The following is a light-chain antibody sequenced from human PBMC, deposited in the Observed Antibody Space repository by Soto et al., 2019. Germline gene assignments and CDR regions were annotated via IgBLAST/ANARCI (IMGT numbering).Light chain of an antibody. J-gene: IGKJ2*01. V-gene: IGKV1-39*01. CDR3: QQSYSTPRT. CDR1: QSISSY. CDR2: ATS. Sequence: DIQMTQSPSSLSASVGDRVTITCRASQSISSYLNWYQQKPGKPPNLLIYATSSLKSGVPSRFSGSGSGTHFTLTISSLQPEDSATYYCQQSYSTPRTFGQGTKLKIK.